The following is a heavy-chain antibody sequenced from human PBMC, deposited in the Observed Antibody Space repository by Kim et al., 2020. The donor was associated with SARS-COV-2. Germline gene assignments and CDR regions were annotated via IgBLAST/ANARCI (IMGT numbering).Heavy chain of an antibody. CDR3: ARDSKNYYDSSDGFDP. D-gene: IGHD3-22*01. Sequence: KFQGRVTMTRDTSTSTVYMELSSLRSEDTAVYYCARDSKNYYDSSDGFDPWGQGTLVTVSS. V-gene: IGHV1-46*01. J-gene: IGHJ5*02.